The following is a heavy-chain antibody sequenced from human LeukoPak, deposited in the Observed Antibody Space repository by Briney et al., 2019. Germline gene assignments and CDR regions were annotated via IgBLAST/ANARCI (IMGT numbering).Heavy chain of an antibody. J-gene: IGHJ6*03. V-gene: IGHV3-66*01. CDR1: GFTFSSCE. D-gene: IGHD2-2*01. CDR3: ARDGRYQSYYYYYMDV. Sequence: GGSLRLSCGASGFTFSSCEMNWVRQAPGKGLEWVSVIYSGGSTYYADSVKGRFTISRDNSKNTLYLQMNSLRAEDTAVYYCARDGRYQSYYYYYMDVWGKGTTVTISS. CDR2: IYSGGST.